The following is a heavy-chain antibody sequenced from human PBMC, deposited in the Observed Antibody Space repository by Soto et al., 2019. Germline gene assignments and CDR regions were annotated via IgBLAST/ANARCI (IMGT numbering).Heavy chain of an antibody. CDR3: AKEKTTSGLPFYDC. CDR1: GFTFSSYV. D-gene: IGHD5-12*01. J-gene: IGHJ4*02. Sequence: PGGSLRLSCAASGFTFSSYVMSWVRQAPGKGLEWVSAISGSGGNTYYADSVKGRFTISRDNSKNTLYLQMNSLRAEDTAVYYCAKEKTTSGLPFYDCWGQGTLVTVSS. V-gene: IGHV3-23*01. CDR2: ISGSGGNT.